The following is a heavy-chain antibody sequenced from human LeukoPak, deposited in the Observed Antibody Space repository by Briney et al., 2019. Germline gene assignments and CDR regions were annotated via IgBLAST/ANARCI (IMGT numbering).Heavy chain of an antibody. D-gene: IGHD3-3*01. CDR3: VGIPVFAVVLNQEPV. CDR2: FIPILGAA. CDR1: GGTFNDYA. Sequence: ASVKVSCKASGGTFNDYALNWVRQAPGQGLEWMGAFIPILGAANSTQKFQGRLTITADISTNTVYMELSGLISEDTGMFFCVGIPVFAVVLNQEPVWGKGTTVTVSS. V-gene: IGHV1-69*10. J-gene: IGHJ6*04.